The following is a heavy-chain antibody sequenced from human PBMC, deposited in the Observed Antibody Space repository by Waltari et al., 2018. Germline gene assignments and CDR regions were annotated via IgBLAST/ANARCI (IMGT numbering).Heavy chain of an antibody. D-gene: IGHD3-22*01. V-gene: IGHV3-33*01. Sequence: QVQLVESGGGVVQPGNSLRLSCTASGFTLRTHGMHWVRQAPGKGLEWVEVIWFDGNAQNYADSAKGRFTVSRDNSKNTLYLQMNSLTADDMAMYYCARVANVAYYYSAGFDYWGLGTLVTVSS. CDR2: IWFDGNAQ. CDR3: ARVANVAYYYSAGFDY. CDR1: GFTLRTHG. J-gene: IGHJ4*02.